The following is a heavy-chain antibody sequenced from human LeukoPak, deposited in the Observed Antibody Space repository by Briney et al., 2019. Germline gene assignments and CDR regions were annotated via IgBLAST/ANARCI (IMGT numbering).Heavy chain of an antibody. CDR2: ISAYNGNT. J-gene: IGHJ4*02. CDR3: ATSRVLRFLEWDY. V-gene: IGHV1-18*01. D-gene: IGHD3-3*01. Sequence: GASVKVSCKASGYTFTSYGISWVRQAPGQGLEWMGWISAYNGNTNYAQKLQGRVTMTTDTSTSTAYMELSSLRSGDTAVYYCATSRVLRFLEWDYWGQGTLVTVSS. CDR1: GYTFTSYG.